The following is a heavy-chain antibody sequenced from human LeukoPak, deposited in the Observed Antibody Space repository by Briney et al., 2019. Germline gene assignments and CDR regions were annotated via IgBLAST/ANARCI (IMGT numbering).Heavy chain of an antibody. D-gene: IGHD2-15*01. J-gene: IGHJ6*02. CDR1: GFTFSSYS. Sequence: GGSLRLSCAAPGFTFSSYSMNWVRQAPGKGLEWVSSISSSSSYVYYADSVKGRFTISRDNARNSLYLQMNSLRAEDTAVYYCARRKFGYCSGGSCSNYYYYGMDVWGQGTTVTVSS. V-gene: IGHV3-21*01. CDR3: ARRKFGYCSGGSCSNYYYYGMDV. CDR2: ISSSSSYV.